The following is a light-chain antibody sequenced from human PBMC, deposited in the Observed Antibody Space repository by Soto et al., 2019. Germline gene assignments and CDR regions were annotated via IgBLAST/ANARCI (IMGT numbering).Light chain of an antibody. CDR2: NVY. CDR1: SSYVGGYDY. J-gene: IGLJ1*01. CDR3: TSSTNRYTYV. Sequence: SAPTQPASLSWSPWQSIPISCPGTSSYVGGYDYVGWYQQHPGKAPKLMIYNVYNRPSGVSFRFSGSKPGNTASLTISGLQTEDEADYYSTSSTNRYTYVFGTGTKVTVL. V-gene: IGLV2-14*01.